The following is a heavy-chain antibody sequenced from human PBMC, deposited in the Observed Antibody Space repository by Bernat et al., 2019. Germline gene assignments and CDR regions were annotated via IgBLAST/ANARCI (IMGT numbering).Heavy chain of an antibody. CDR2: INKGNSHTT. J-gene: IGHJ4*02. CDR3: ARSTSGSILDY. V-gene: IGHV3-72*01. CDR1: GFMFSDHY. Sequence: EVHLVESGGGLVQPGGSLRLSCAASGFMFSDHYMDWVRQAPGKGLEWLGRINKGNSHTTEYAAYVKGRFTVSRDDSRNSLFLQLNSLSAEDTAVYYCARSTSGSILDYWGQGTLVTVSS. D-gene: IGHD3-22*01.